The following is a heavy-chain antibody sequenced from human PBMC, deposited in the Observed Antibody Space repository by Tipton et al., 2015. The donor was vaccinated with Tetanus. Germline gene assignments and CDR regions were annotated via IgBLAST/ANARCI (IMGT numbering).Heavy chain of an antibody. CDR3: ARDGTGAQNYYYSMDV. CDR2: ISYSSSEI. CDR1: GFTFTSYT. V-gene: IGHV3-21*05. J-gene: IGHJ6*02. Sequence: GSLRLSCAASGFTFTSYTMNWVRQAPGKGLEWVSYISYSSSEIYYADSVKGRFTISRDNAKNSLYLQMNSLRDEDTAVYYCARDGTGAQNYYYSMDVWGQGTTVTVSS. D-gene: IGHD1-26*01.